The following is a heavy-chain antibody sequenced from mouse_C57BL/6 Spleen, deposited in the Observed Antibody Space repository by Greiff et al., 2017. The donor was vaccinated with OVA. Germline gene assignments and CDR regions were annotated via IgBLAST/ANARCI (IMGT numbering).Heavy chain of an antibody. J-gene: IGHJ4*01. CDR1: GFSLTSYA. V-gene: IGHV2-9-1*01. CDR2: IWTGGGT. CDR3: ARNSLYYYGSSYDYYAMDY. D-gene: IGHD1-1*01. Sequence: VQLKESGPGLVAPSQSLSITCTVSGFSLTSYAISWVRQPPGKGLEWLGVIWTGGGTNYNSALKSRLSISKDNSKSQVFLKMNSLQTDDTARYYCARNSLYYYGSSYDYYAMDYWGQGTSVTVSS.